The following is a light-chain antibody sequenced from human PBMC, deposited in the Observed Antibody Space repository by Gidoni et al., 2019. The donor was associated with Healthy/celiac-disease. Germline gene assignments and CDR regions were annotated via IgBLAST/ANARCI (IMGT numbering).Light chain of an antibody. CDR3: QVWDSSSDHVV. CDR1: NIGSKS. V-gene: IGLV3-21*04. Sequence: SYVLTQPPSVSVAPGKTARITCGGNNIGSKSGHWYQQKPGQAPVLVIYYDSDRPSGIPERFSGSNSGNTATLTISRFEAGDEADYYCQVWDSSSDHVVFGGGTKLTVL. J-gene: IGLJ2*01. CDR2: YDS.